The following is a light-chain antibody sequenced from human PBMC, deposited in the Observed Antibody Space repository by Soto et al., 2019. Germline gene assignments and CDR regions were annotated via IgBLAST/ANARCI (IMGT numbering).Light chain of an antibody. V-gene: IGKV1-6*01. CDR2: AAF. CDR1: QGIRND. Sequence: AIHMTQSPSSLSASVGDRVTITCRASQGIRNDLGWYQKKPGKAPKLLIFAAFNLQSGVPSRFSGGGSGTDFTLTISSLQPEDFATYYCQHYNSYSEAFGQGTKVDIK. CDR3: QHYNSYSEA. J-gene: IGKJ1*01.